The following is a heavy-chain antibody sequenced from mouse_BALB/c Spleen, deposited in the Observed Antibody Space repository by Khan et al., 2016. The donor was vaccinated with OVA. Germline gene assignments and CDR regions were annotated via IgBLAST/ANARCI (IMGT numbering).Heavy chain of an antibody. CDR2: IWSDGNT. V-gene: IGHV2-6-1*01. D-gene: IGHD2-4*01. Sequence: VKLKQSGPGLAAPSQSLSITCTISGFSLTTYGVHWVRQPPGKGLEWLAVIWSDGNTNYNSALKSRLTITKDNSQSQVFLKMNSLQTDDTAIYFCARQPYYHYNILDYGGQGTSVTVSS. CDR3: ARQPYYHYNILDY. J-gene: IGHJ4*01. CDR1: GFSLTTYG.